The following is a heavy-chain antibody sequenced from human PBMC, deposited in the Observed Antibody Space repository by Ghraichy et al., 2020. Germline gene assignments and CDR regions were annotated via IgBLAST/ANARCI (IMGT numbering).Heavy chain of an antibody. Sequence: GESLNISCAASGFTFSSYGMHWVRQAPGKGLEWVAVISYDGSNKYYADSVKGRFTISRDNSKNTLYLQMNSLRAEDTAVYYCAKELTGTLLSYYWGQGTLVTVSS. J-gene: IGHJ4*02. CDR1: GFTFSSYG. CDR3: AKELTGTLLSYY. CDR2: ISYDGSNK. V-gene: IGHV3-30*18. D-gene: IGHD1-7*01.